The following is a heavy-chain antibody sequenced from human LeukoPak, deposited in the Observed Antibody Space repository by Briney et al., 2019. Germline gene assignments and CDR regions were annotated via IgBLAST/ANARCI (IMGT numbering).Heavy chain of an antibody. CDR2: INPNSGGT. D-gene: IGHD2-2*01. J-gene: IGHJ5*02. CDR3: ARAEDIVVVPAAMGWFDL. CDR1: GYTFTCYY. Sequence: ASVKVSCKASGYTFTCYYMHWVRQAPGQGLEWMGWINPNSGGTNYAQKFQGRLTMTRDTSISTAYMELSRLRSDDTAVYYCARAEDIVVVPAAMGWFDLWGQGTLVTVSS. V-gene: IGHV1-2*02.